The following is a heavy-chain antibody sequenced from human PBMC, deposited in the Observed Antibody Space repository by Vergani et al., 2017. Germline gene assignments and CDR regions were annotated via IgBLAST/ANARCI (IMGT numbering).Heavy chain of an antibody. CDR2: INHSGST. Sequence: QVQLQQWGAGLLKPSETLSLTCAVYGGSFSGYYWSWIRQPPGKGLEWIGEINHSGSTNDNPSLKSRVTISVDTSKNQFSLKLSSVTAADTAVYYCARVRYCSGGSCYGENNWFDPWGQGTLVTVSS. J-gene: IGHJ5*02. V-gene: IGHV4-34*01. D-gene: IGHD2-15*01. CDR3: ARVRYCSGGSCYGENNWFDP. CDR1: GGSFSGYY.